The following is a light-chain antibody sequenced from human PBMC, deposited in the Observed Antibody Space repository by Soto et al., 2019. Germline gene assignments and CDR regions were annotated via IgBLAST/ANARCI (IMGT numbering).Light chain of an antibody. CDR3: QQYLSLPVT. J-gene: IGKJ5*01. Sequence: SGFAQAPRPPSLSPEERATLSCRASQSVSSTYLAWFQQKPGQAPRLLIYGASSRATGIPDRFSGSGSGTDFTLTISRVEPEDFAVYYCQQYLSLPVTFGQGTRLEIK. CDR2: GAS. CDR1: QSVSSTY. V-gene: IGKV3-20*01.